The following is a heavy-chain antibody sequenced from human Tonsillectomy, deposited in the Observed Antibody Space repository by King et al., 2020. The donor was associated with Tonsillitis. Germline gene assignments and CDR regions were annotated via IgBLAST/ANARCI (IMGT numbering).Heavy chain of an antibody. CDR2: ISYDGKNK. D-gene: IGHD2-2*02. J-gene: IGHJ3*02. CDR3: AVRRDCSDSNCYNAFYI. CDR1: AFTFRTYV. V-gene: IGHV3-30*04. Sequence: VQLVESGGGVVQPGTSLRLSCEVSAFTFRTYVLDWVRQAPGKGLEWVAVISYDGKNKVYAESVKGRFIISRDNSKNTLFMQLNSLRPEDTAVYYCAVRRDCSDSNCYNAFYIWGQGTMVTVSS.